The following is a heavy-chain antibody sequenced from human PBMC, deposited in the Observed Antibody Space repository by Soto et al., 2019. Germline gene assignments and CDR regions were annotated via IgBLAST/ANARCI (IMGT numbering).Heavy chain of an antibody. CDR1: GASISSGGYS. J-gene: IGHJ4*02. Sequence: QLQLQESGSGPVKPSQTLSLTCAVSGASISSGGYSWSWIRQPPGKGLEWIGYMYQSERTYYNSSHKCRVTISVDRSKNQFSLKLSSVTAADTAMYYCARARYCSGGSCYSDYWGQGILVTVSS. CDR2: MYQSERT. V-gene: IGHV4-30-2*01. CDR3: ARARYCSGGSCYSDY. D-gene: IGHD2-15*01.